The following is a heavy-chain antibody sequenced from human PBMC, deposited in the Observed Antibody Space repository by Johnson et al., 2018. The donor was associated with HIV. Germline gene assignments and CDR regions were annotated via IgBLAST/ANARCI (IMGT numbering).Heavy chain of an antibody. J-gene: IGHJ3*02. V-gene: IGHV3-74*01. D-gene: IGHD5-24*01. CDR2: INSDGSST. CDR1: GFTVSSNY. CDR3: AKDKRRDGYNSDAFDI. Sequence: VQVVESGGGLIQPGGSLRLSCAASGFTVSSNYMNWVRQAPGKGLVWVSRINSDGSSTSYADSVQGRFTLSRDNAKNTLYLQMNSLRAEDTALYYCAKDKRRDGYNSDAFDIWGQGTMVTVSS.